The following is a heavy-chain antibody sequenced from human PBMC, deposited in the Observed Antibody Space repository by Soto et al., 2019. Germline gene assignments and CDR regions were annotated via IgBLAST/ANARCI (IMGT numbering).Heavy chain of an antibody. V-gene: IGHV1-69*06. Sequence: QVQLVQSGAEVQKPGSSVKVSCKASGGTFSSTAVHWVRQAPGQGLEWMGGILPVLGTVAYAQNFQRRLTITADKSMKKAYMDLSSLRSDDTAVYYGPRAKFRSGLRFLYWISHHHTHYDMDVWGQGTTVTVSS. CDR2: ILPVLGTV. CDR1: GGTFSSTA. CDR3: PRAKFRSGLRFLYWISHHHTHYDMDV. J-gene: IGHJ6*02. D-gene: IGHD2-8*02.